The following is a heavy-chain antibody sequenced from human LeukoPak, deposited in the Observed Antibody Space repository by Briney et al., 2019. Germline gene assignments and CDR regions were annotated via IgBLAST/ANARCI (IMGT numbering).Heavy chain of an antibody. CDR3: ARRGLRNYYYGMDV. Sequence: PSETLSLTCTVSGGAISSYYWSWIRQPPGKGLEWIGYIHYSGSTNYNPSLKSRVTISVDTSKNQFSLKLSSVTAADTAVYYCARRGLRNYYYGMDVWGQGTTVTVSS. CDR1: GGAISSYY. V-gene: IGHV4-59*08. J-gene: IGHJ6*02. CDR2: IHYSGST. D-gene: IGHD5-12*01.